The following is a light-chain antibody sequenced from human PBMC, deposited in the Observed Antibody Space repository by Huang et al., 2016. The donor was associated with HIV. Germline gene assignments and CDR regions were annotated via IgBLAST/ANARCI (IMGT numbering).Light chain of an antibody. CDR3: QQYGSSPPT. V-gene: IGKV3-20*01. CDR1: QSVSSSY. J-gene: IGKJ1*01. Sequence: EIVLTQSPGTLSLSPGERATLSCRASQSVSSSYLAWYQQKPGQAPRLLIYGASSRAICIPDRFSGSGSGTDFTLTISRLEPEDFAVYYCQQYGSSPPTFGQGTKVEIK. CDR2: GAS.